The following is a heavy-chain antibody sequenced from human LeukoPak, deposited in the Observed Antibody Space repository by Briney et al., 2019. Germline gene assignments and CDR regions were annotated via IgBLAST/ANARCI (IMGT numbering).Heavy chain of an antibody. D-gene: IGHD1-26*01. Sequence: PGGSLRLSCAASGFTFSSYSMNWVRQVPGKGLEWASYIISSSSTIYYVDSVKGRFTISRDNAKNSLYLQMNSLRVEDTAVYYCVRASGSYQVFDYWGQGTLVTVSS. CDR1: GFTFSSYS. CDR3: VRASGSYQVFDY. CDR2: IISSSSTI. V-gene: IGHV3-48*01. J-gene: IGHJ4*02.